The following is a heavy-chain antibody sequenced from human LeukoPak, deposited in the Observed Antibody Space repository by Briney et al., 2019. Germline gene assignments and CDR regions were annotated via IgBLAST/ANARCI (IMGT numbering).Heavy chain of an antibody. Sequence: PSETLSLTCTVSGGSISNYYWSWIRQPPGKGLEWIGYIYYSGSTNYNPSLKSRVTMSVDTSKNQFSLKLSSVTAADTAVYYCARDNWNYGSSMDVWGQGTTVTVSS. V-gene: IGHV4-59*01. D-gene: IGHD1-7*01. CDR2: IYYSGST. J-gene: IGHJ6*02. CDR3: ARDNWNYGSSMDV. CDR1: GGSISNYY.